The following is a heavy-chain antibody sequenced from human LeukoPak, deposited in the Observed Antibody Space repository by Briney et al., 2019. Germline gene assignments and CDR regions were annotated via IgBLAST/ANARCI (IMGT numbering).Heavy chain of an antibody. CDR1: GFTFSNFA. D-gene: IGHD4-23*01. Sequence: PGGSLRLSCAVSGFTFSNFAMSWVRQAPGKGLEWVGHIKPDGSVKEYVDAVKGRFTISRENAKNSLYLQMNSLRGEDTAVYYCARVYNSGNSDYGYWGQGTLVTVSS. V-gene: IGHV3-7*01. J-gene: IGHJ4*02. CDR2: IKPDGSVK. CDR3: ARVYNSGNSDYGY.